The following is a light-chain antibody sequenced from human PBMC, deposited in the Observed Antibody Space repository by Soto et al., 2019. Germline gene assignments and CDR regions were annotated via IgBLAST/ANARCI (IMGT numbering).Light chain of an antibody. CDR3: QQRSNWPPT. V-gene: IGKV3-15*01. Sequence: ETVMTQSPATLSVSPGERATLSCRASQSISSNLAWYQQKPGQAPRLLIYGASTRATGIPARFTGSGSGTEFTLTISSLQSEDFAVYYCQQRSNWPPTFGQGTRLEIK. CDR2: GAS. CDR1: QSISSN. J-gene: IGKJ5*01.